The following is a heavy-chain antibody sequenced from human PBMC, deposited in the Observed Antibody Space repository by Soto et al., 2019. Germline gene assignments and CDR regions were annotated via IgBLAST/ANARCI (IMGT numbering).Heavy chain of an antibody. Sequence: PGGSLRLSCAISGFSVSSNYLSWVRQAPGKGLEWVSVHYSGGSTYYADSVQGRFTIPRDKSNNTLYLQMRRVGAEDTAVYFCARHRHPRGTVGATSPLDPWGQGTQVTVSA. CDR2: HYSGGST. D-gene: IGHD1-26*01. V-gene: IGHV3-53*01. J-gene: IGHJ5*02. CDR3: ARHRHPRGTVGATSPLDP. CDR1: GFSVSSNY.